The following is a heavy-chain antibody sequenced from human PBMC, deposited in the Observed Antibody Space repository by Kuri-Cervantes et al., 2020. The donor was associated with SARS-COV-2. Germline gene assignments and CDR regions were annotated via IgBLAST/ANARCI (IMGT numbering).Heavy chain of an antibody. J-gene: IGHJ5*02. CDR1: GVPIRSGSYY. Sequence: SETLSLTCTVSGVPIRSGSYYWGWIRQSPGKGLEWSGSIYYSGNTLYNPYLKSRLTISVDTSKKQFSLNLSSVTDADTAVYYCARDRGRIAAAGIGWFDPWGQGTLVTVSS. CDR2: IYYSGNT. D-gene: IGHD6-13*01. CDR3: ARDRGRIAAAGIGWFDP. V-gene: IGHV4-39*07.